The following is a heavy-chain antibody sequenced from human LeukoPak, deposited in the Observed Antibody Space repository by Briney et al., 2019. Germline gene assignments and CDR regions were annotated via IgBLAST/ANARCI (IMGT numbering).Heavy chain of an antibody. CDR3: AVPTTVTSIDY. V-gene: IGHV3-23*01. Sequence: GGSLRLSCAASGFTFSSYAMSWVRQAPGKGLEWVSAISGSGGSTYYADSGKGRFTISRDNSKNTLYLQMNSLRAEDTAVYYCAVPTTVTSIDYWGQGTLVTVSS. CDR1: GFTFSSYA. D-gene: IGHD4-17*01. CDR2: ISGSGGST. J-gene: IGHJ4*02.